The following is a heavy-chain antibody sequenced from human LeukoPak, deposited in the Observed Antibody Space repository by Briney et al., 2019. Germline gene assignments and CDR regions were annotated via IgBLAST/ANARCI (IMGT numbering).Heavy chain of an antibody. CDR2: ISHSGSS. J-gene: IGHJ4*02. D-gene: IGHD3-10*01. V-gene: IGHV4-38-2*02. Sequence: AGTLCLTCAVSGYSISSGDFWAWIRQPPGKGLEWIGIISHSGSSYSKPSLKSRVIISVDTSKNQFSLKLTSVTAADPATYYCARDGYYYGGSFEYWGQGIRVAASS. CDR3: ARDGYYYGGSFEY. CDR1: GYSISSGDF.